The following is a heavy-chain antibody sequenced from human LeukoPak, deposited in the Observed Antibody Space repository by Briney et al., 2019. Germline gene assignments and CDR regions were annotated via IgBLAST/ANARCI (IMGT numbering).Heavy chain of an antibody. CDR2: IYYSGST. CDR1: GGSISTY. V-gene: IGHV4-59*01. CDR3: ARGTWAARSDY. D-gene: IGHD6-6*01. Sequence: SETLSLTCTVSGGSISTYCNWIRQPPGKGLEWIGYIYYSGSTKYNPPLQSRVTMSIDTSKNQFSLKLSSVTAADTAVYYCARGTWAARSDYWGQGTLVTVSS. J-gene: IGHJ4*02.